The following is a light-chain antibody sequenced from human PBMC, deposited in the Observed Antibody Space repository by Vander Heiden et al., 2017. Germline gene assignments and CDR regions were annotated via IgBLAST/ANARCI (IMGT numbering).Light chain of an antibody. J-gene: IGKJ4*01. CDR1: QSVSSC. V-gene: IGKV3-15*01. CDR3: QQYKAGPLT. CDR2: DTS. Sequence: LMPPSPSTLAVSPGERATITCRASQSVSSCFDWYQQRPGQAPRLLIYDTSTRAPGIPARFSGSGSGTEFTLTISSLQSEDFAVYYCQQYKAGPLTFGGGTKVEIK.